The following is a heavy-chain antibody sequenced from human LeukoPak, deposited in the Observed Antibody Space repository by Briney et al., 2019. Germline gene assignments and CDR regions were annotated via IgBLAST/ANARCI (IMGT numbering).Heavy chain of an antibody. Sequence: ASVKVSCKASGYTFTGYYMHWVRQAPGQGLEWMGWINPNSGGTNYAQKFQGRVTMTRDTSISTAYMELSRLRSDDTAVYYCARDKGYCTNGVCLGSNWFDPWGQGTLVTVSP. CDR2: INPNSGGT. J-gene: IGHJ5*02. V-gene: IGHV1-2*02. CDR3: ARDKGYCTNGVCLGSNWFDP. CDR1: GYTFTGYY. D-gene: IGHD2-8*01.